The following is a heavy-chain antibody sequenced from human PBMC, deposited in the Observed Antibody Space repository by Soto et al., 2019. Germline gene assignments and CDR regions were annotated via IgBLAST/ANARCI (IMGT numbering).Heavy chain of an antibody. V-gene: IGHV1-2*02. CDR3: ARGYYRSSWRVFDY. J-gene: IGHJ4*02. CDR1: GYTFSGYF. Sequence: QVQLVQSGADVKKPGASVKVSCKTSGYTFSGYFMHWLRQAPGQGLEWMGWMNPNSGGTDYAQNFQGRVSMTWDTSISTAYMELSRLRSDDTAIYYCARGYYRSSWRVFDYWGQGTRVTVSS. D-gene: IGHD6-13*01. CDR2: MNPNSGGT.